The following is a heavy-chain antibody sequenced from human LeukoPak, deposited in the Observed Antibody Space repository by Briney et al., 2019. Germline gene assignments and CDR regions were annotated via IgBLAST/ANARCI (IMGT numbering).Heavy chain of an antibody. CDR2: VHYSGTA. V-gene: IGHV4-59*01. D-gene: IGHD3-22*01. CDR3: ARDKTSYYYDSSGYF. CDR1: DGSITNYD. J-gene: IGHJ4*02. Sequence: PSETLSLTCTVSDGSITNYDWSWVRQPPGKGLEFIGHVHYSGTANYNPSLRSRVTISIDTSKKHFFLKLKSVTAADTAVCYCARDKTSYYYDSSGYFWGQGTLVTVSS.